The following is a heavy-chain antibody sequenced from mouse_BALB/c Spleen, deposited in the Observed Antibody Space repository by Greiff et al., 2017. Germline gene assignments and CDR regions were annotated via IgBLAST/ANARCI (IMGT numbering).Heavy chain of an antibody. J-gene: IGHJ2*01. Sequence: EVKLMESGGGLVQPGGSRKLSCAASGFTFSSFGMHWVRQAPEKGLEWVAYISSGSSTIYYADTVKGRFTISRDNPKNTLFLQMTSLRSEDTAMYYCAREGSGYYWGQGTTLTVSS. CDR2: ISSGSSTI. CDR3: AREGSGYY. CDR1: GFTFSSFG. D-gene: IGHD3-1*01. V-gene: IGHV5-17*02.